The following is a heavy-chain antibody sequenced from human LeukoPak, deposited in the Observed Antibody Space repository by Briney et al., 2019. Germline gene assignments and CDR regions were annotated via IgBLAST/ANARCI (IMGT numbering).Heavy chain of an antibody. Sequence: GGSLRLSCAASGFTFDDYAMHWVRQAPGKGLEWVSGISWNSGSIGYADSVKGRFTISRDNAKNSLYLQMNSLRAEDTAVYYCARDYPYYYGSGSYGVDYWGQGTLVTVSS. J-gene: IGHJ4*02. CDR1: GFTFDDYA. V-gene: IGHV3-9*01. CDR3: ARDYPYYYGSGSYGVDY. D-gene: IGHD3-10*01. CDR2: ISWNSGSI.